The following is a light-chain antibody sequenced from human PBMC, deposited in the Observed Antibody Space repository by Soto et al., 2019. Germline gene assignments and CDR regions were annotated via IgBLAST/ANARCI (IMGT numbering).Light chain of an antibody. Sequence: EIVLTQSPGTLSLSPGERATLSCRASQSVSNNYLTWYQQKPGQAPRLLIYGASSRATGIPDRFSGSGSGTDFTLTISSLQSEDFAVYYCQRYDNWPLTFGGGTRVEIK. V-gene: IGKV3-20*01. CDR3: QRYDNWPLT. CDR1: QSVSNNY. CDR2: GAS. J-gene: IGKJ4*01.